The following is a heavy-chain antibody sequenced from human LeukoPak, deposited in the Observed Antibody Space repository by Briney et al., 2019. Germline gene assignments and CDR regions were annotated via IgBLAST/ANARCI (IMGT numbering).Heavy chain of an antibody. V-gene: IGHV4-39*01. J-gene: IGHJ1*01. D-gene: IGHD3-22*01. CDR3: ARRRYYDSSGYLE. Sequence: SETLPLTCTIFGDSVSRSDSYWDWIRQPPGKGLEWIGTIYYSGRTYYSPSLKSRVTLSVDMSNNQFSLTLSSVTAADTALYFCARRRYYDSSGYLEWGQGTLVTVSS. CDR1: GDSVSRSDSY. CDR2: IYYSGRT.